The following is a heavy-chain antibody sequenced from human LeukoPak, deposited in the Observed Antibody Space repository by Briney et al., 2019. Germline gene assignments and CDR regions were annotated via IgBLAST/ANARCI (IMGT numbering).Heavy chain of an antibody. D-gene: IGHD3-10*01. J-gene: IGHJ5*02. V-gene: IGHV3-66*01. CDR1: GFTVSSKY. CDR3: SRVRGSGSYYGAWWFDP. Sequence: PGGSLRLSCAASGFTVSSKYMSWVRQARGKGLEGVSDNYSGSSSYYADSVKGRFTISRDNSKNTLYLQMNNLRAEDTAVYYCSRVRGSGSYYGAWWFDPWGQGTLVTVSS. CDR2: NYSGSSS.